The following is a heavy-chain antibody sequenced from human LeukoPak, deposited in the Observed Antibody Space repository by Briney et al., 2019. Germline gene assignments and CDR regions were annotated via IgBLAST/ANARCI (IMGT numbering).Heavy chain of an antibody. CDR2: IYYSGST. J-gene: IGHJ4*02. D-gene: IGHD2-2*02. V-gene: IGHV4-59*01. CDR3: ARCCSSTSCYRY. CDR1: GGSISSYY. Sequence: SETLSLTCIVSGGSISSYYWSWIRQPPGKGLEWIGNIYYSGSTNYNPSLKSRVAISVDTSKNQFSLKLSSVTAADTAVYYCARCCSSTSCYRYWGQGTLVTVSS.